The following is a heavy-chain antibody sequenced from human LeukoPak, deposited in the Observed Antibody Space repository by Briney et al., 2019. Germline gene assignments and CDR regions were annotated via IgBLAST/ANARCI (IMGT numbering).Heavy chain of an antibody. D-gene: IGHD5-24*01. Sequence: GGSLKISCKGSGYSFTSYWIGWVRQMPGEGLEWMGLIYPGDSDTRYSPSFQGQVTISADKSISTAYLQSSSLKASDPAMYYCARGRDGYYFDYWGQGTLVTVSS. CDR3: ARGRDGYYFDY. J-gene: IGHJ4*02. CDR1: GYSFTSYW. CDR2: IYPGDSDT. V-gene: IGHV5-51*01.